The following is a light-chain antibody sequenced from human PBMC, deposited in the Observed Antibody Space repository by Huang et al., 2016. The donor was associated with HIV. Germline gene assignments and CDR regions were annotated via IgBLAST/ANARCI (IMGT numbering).Light chain of an antibody. CDR3: QQYYNWPWT. J-gene: IGKJ1*01. V-gene: IGKV3-15*01. CDR2: SVS. CDR1: QYVGPS. Sequence: EIVVTQSPATLSVSPGEGATLSCRACQYVGPSLAWYQQKPGQSPRLVIHSVSTRATGFPARFSGSGSRTEFTLTITSLQSEDCALYYCQQYYNWPWTFGLGTKVEI.